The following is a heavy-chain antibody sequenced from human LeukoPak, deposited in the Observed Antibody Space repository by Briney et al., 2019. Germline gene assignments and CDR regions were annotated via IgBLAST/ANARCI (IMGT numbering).Heavy chain of an antibody. J-gene: IGHJ4*02. V-gene: IGHV3-21*01. CDR1: GFTFSSYS. D-gene: IGHD5-12*01. Sequence: GGSLRLSCAASGFTFSSYSMNWVRQAPGKGLEWVSSISSSSSYIYYADSVKGRLTISTDNAKTSLYLKMNSLRAEDTAVYYCARDPPSRYRGYDPSLADYWGQGTLVTVSS. CDR2: ISSSSSYI. CDR3: ARDPPSRYRGYDPSLADY.